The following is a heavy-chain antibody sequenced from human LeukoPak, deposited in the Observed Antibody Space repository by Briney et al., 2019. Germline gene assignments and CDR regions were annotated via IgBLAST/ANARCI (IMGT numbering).Heavy chain of an antibody. D-gene: IGHD3-22*01. CDR2: IYYTGST. CDR1: GGSISSDY. CDR3: AQIRPATYYDSSGSFDY. J-gene: IGHJ4*02. Sequence: SETLSLTCTVSGGSISSDYWSWIRQPPGKGLEWIGYIYYTGSTHYNPSLKSRVTISLDTSKNQFSLKLSSVTAADTAVYYCAQIRPATYYDSSGSFDYWGQGTLVTVSS. V-gene: IGHV4-59*08.